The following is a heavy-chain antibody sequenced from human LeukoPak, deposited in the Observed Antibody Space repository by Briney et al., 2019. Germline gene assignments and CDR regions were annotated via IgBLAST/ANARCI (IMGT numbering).Heavy chain of an antibody. J-gene: IGHJ4*02. V-gene: IGHV3-30*03. Sequence: GGSLRLSCAASGFTFSSYGMHWVRQAPGKGLEWVAVISYDGSNKYYADSVKGRFTISRDNSKNTLYLRMNSLRAEDTAVYYCARDKGIDGYILQHFWGQGTLVTVSS. CDR2: ISYDGSNK. CDR1: GFTFSSYG. CDR3: ARDKGIDGYILQHF. D-gene: IGHD5-24*01.